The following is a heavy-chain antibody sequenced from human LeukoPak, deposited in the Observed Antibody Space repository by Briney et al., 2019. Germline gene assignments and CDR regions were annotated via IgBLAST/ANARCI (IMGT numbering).Heavy chain of an antibody. J-gene: IGHJ4*02. V-gene: IGHV4-31*11. CDR2: IYYSGST. CDR1: GGSFSGYY. CDR3: ARSDGDY. Sequence: PSETLSLTCAVYGGSFSGYYWSWIRQHPGKGLEWIGYIYYSGSTYYNPSLKSRVTISVDTSKNQFSLKLSSVTAADTAVYYCARSDGDYWGQGTLVTVSS.